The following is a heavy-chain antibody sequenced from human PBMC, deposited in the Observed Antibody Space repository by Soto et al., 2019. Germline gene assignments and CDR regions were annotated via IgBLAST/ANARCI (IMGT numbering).Heavy chain of an antibody. CDR2: IIPIFGTA. D-gene: IGHD3-22*01. CDR1: RYTFTSYG. Sequence: SVKASCKASRYTFTSYGISWVRQPPGQGFEWMGGIIPIFGTANYAQKFQGRVTITADEATSTAYMELSSLRSEDTAVYYCARESRDYYDRSGIFFNYWGQGTLVTVSS. J-gene: IGHJ4*02. CDR3: ARESRDYYDRSGIFFNY. V-gene: IGHV1-69*13.